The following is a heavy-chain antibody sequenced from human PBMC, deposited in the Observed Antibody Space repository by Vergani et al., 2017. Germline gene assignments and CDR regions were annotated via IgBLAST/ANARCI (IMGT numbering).Heavy chain of an antibody. CDR2: IYPGDSDT. D-gene: IGHD3-22*01. CDR1: GYSFTSYW. CDR3: ARKKTYYYDSSASDY. Sequence: EVQLVQSGAEVKKPGESLKISCKGSGYSFTSYWIGWVRQMPGKGLEWMGIIYPGDSDTRYSPSFQGQVTISADKSISTAYLQWSSLKASDTAMYYCARKKTYYYDSSASDYWGQGTLVTVSS. J-gene: IGHJ4*02. V-gene: IGHV5-51*01.